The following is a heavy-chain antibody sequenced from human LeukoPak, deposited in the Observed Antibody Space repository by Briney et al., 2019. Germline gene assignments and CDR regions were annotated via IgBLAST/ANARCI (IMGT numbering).Heavy chain of an antibody. J-gene: IGHJ3*02. D-gene: IGHD6-6*01. CDR2: IYYSGST. Sequence: PSETLSLTCIVSGGSISSGGYYWSWIRQHPGKGLEWIGYIYYSGSTYYNPSLKSRVTISVDTSKNQFSLKLSSVNAADTAVYYCARERVWYSSSSMGAFDIWGQGTMVTVSS. V-gene: IGHV4-31*03. CDR1: GGSISSGGYY. CDR3: ARERVWYSSSSMGAFDI.